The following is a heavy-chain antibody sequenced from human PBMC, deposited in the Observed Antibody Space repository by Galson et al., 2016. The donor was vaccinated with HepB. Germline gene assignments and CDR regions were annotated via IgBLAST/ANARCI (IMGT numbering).Heavy chain of an antibody. J-gene: IGHJ6*02. D-gene: IGHD3-9*01. Sequence: SLRLSCAASGFTFSSYAMSWVRQAPGKGLERVSAISGSGGSTYYADSVKGRFTISRDNSKNTLYLQMNSLRAEDTAVYYCARYYDILTGYSNYGMDVWGQGTTVTVSS. V-gene: IGHV3-23*01. CDR2: ISGSGGST. CDR3: ARYYDILTGYSNYGMDV. CDR1: GFTFSSYA.